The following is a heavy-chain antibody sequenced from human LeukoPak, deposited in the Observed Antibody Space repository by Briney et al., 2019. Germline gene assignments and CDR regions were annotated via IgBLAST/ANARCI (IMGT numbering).Heavy chain of an antibody. CDR3: ARGKVVHLDYYFDY. CDR2: IYHSGST. Sequence: KPSETLSLTCAVSGYSISSGYYWGWIRQPPRKGLEGIGSIYHSGSTYYNPSLKSRVTISVDTSKNQFSLKLSSVTAADTAVYYCARGKVVHLDYYFDYWGQGTLVTVSS. J-gene: IGHJ4*02. V-gene: IGHV4-38-2*01. CDR1: GYSISSGYY. D-gene: IGHD1-1*01.